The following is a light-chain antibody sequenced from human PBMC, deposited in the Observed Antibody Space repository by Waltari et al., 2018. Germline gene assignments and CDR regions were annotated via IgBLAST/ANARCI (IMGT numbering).Light chain of an antibody. V-gene: IGKV2-28*01. CDR1: QSLLYSDGYNY. CDR2: LGS. Sequence: DIVMTQSPLSLPVTPGEPASISCRSSQSLLYSDGYNYLDWYLQKPGQSPQLLIYLGSNRASGVPDRFSGSGSGTDFTLKISRVEAEDVGVYYCMQALQTPRTFGQGTTV. CDR3: MQALQTPRT. J-gene: IGKJ1*01.